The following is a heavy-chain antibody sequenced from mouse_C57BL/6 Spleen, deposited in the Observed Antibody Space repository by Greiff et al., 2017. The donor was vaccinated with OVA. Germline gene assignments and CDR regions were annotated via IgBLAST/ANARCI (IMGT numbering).Heavy chain of an antibody. CDR2: IYPGGGYT. Sequence: QVQLQQSGAELVRPGTSVKMSCKASGYTFTNYWIGWAKQRPGHGLEWIGDIYPGGGYTNYNEKFKGKATLTADKSSSTAYMQFSSLTSEDSAIYYCARWGSNHAMDYWGRGTSVTVSS. V-gene: IGHV1-63*01. D-gene: IGHD2-5*01. CDR3: ARWGSNHAMDY. J-gene: IGHJ4*01. CDR1: GYTFTNYW.